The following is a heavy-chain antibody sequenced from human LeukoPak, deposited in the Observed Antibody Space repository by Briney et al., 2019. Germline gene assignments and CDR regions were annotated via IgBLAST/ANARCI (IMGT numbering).Heavy chain of an antibody. Sequence: PGGSLRLSCAASRFTFSSYGMHWVRQAPGKGLEWVAVISDDGSNKYYADSVKGRFTISRDNSKNTLYLQMNSLRAEDTAVYYCAIDYYGSGSYYTIKGYFDYWGQGTLVTVSS. CDR1: RFTFSSYG. CDR2: ISDDGSNK. CDR3: AIDYYGSGSYYTIKGYFDY. J-gene: IGHJ4*02. V-gene: IGHV3-30*03. D-gene: IGHD3-10*01.